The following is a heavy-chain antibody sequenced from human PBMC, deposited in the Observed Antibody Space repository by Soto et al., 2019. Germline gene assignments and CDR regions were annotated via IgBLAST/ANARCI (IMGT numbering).Heavy chain of an antibody. Sequence: GASVKVSCKASGYTFTSYGISWVRQAPGQGLEWMGWISAYNGNTNYAQKLQGRVTMTTDTSTSTAYMELRSLRSDDTAVYYCARGLLWFGELSTLDYWGQGTLVTVSS. CDR3: ARGLLWFGELSTLDY. V-gene: IGHV1-18*01. J-gene: IGHJ4*02. CDR1: GYTFTSYG. CDR2: ISAYNGNT. D-gene: IGHD3-10*01.